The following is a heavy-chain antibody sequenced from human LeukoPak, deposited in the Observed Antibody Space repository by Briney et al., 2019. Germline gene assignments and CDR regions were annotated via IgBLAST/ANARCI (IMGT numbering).Heavy chain of an antibody. CDR1: GDSVSSNSAA. J-gene: IGHJ5*02. CDR3: ARVGSWGDYLGLNWFDP. CDR2: TYYRSKWYN. Sequence: SQTLSLTCAISGDSVSSNSAAWNWIRQSPSRGLEWLGKTYYRSKWYNDYAVSVKSRITINPDTSKNQFSPQLNSVTPEDTAVYYCARVGSWGDYLGLNWFDPWGQGTLVTVSS. V-gene: IGHV6-1*01. D-gene: IGHD4-17*01.